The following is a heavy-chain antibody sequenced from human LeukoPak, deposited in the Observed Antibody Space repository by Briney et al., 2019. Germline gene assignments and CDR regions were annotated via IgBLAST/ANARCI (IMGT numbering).Heavy chain of an antibody. CDR1: GGTFSSYA. V-gene: IGHV1-69*04. J-gene: IGHJ6*02. CDR3: ASPFIVGATKGDYYYGMDV. Sequence: SVKVSCKASGGTFSSYAISWVRQAPGQGLEWMGRIIPILGIANYAQKFQGRVTITADKSTSTAYMELSSLRSEDTAVYYCASPFIVGATKGDYYYGMDVWGQGTTVTVSS. CDR2: IIPILGIA. D-gene: IGHD1-26*01.